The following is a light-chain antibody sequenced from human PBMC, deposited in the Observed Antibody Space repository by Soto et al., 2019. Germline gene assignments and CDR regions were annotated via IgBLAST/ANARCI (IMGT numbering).Light chain of an antibody. CDR1: SSDVGRYMY. CDR3: SSYTSSSTLV. CDR2: DVT. J-gene: IGLJ2*01. V-gene: IGLV2-14*01. Sequence: QSALTQPASVSGSPGQSITISCTGTSSDVGRYMYVSWYQQLPGKAPKLMIYDVTNRPSGVSYRFSGSKSGNTASLIISGLQAEDEADYYCSSYTSSSTLVFGGGTKLTVL.